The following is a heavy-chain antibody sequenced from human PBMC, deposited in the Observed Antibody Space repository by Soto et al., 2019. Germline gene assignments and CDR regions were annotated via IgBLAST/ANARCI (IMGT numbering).Heavy chain of an antibody. J-gene: IGHJ6*02. CDR2: ISYDGSNK. D-gene: IGHD2-2*02. V-gene: IGHV3-30*18. CDR3: AKAGGRCSSTSCYTGTYYYYYGMDV. CDR1: GFTFSSYG. Sequence: GGSLRLSCAASGFTFSSYGMHWVRQAPGKGLEWVAVISYDGSNKYYADAVKGRFTISRDNSKNTLYLQMNSLRAEDTAVYYCAKAGGRCSSTSCYTGTYYYYYGMDVWGQGTTVTVSS.